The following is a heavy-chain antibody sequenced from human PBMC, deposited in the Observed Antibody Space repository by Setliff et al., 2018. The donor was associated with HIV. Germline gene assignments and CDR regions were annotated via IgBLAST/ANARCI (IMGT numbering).Heavy chain of an antibody. V-gene: IGHV4-59*11. CDR1: GGSISSHY. Sequence: SETLSLTCTVFGGSISSHYWSWIRQPPGKGLEWIGSIYYSGSTNYKPSLKSRVTISVDTSKNQFSLKLRSVTAADTAMYYCAKSYGSGWSADTFDIWGQGTVVTVSS. CDR3: AKSYGSGWSADTFDI. CDR2: IYYSGST. D-gene: IGHD6-19*01. J-gene: IGHJ3*02.